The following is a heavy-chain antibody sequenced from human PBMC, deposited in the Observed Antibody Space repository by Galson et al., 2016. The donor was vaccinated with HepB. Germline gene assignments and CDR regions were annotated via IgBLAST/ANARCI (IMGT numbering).Heavy chain of an antibody. CDR3: ARCRGRVLGTTFFRFDP. J-gene: IGHJ5*02. CDR2: ISAYNPHR. V-gene: IGHV1-18*01. D-gene: IGHD1-1*01. Sequence: SVKVSCKASGYTFRSYGITWVRQAPGRGLEWMGWISAYNPHRNYAQNFQDRATMTIDTSTSTAYMELRSLRPDDTAVYYCARCRGRVLGTTFFRFDPWGQGTLVTVSS. CDR1: GYTFRSYG.